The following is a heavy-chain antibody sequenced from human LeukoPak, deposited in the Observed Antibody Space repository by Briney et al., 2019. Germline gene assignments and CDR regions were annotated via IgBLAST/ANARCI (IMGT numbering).Heavy chain of an antibody. D-gene: IGHD4-11*01. CDR1: GFTFSNYW. Sequence: GGSLRLSCAASGFTFSNYWMHWVRQAPGKGPVWVSRINTDGNITTYADSVKGRFSISRDNAKNALYLQMNSLRDEDTAVYYCVRDAAYSAFNMWGQGTMVTVSS. J-gene: IGHJ3*02. CDR2: INTDGNIT. CDR3: VRDAAYSAFNM. V-gene: IGHV3-74*01.